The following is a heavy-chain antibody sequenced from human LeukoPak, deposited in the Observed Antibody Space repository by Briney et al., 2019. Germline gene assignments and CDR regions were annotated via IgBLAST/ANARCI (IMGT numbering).Heavy chain of an antibody. CDR2: IYTSGST. CDR1: GGSISSYY. D-gene: IGHD4-17*01. CDR3: ARGYGDYYYYYMDV. V-gene: IGHV4-4*07. J-gene: IGHJ6*03. Sequence: SETLSLTCTVSGGSISSYYWSWIRQPAGKGLEWIGRIYTSGSTNYNPSLKSRVTISVDTSKNQFSLKLSSVTAADTAVYYCARGYGDYYYYYMDVWGKGTTVTISS.